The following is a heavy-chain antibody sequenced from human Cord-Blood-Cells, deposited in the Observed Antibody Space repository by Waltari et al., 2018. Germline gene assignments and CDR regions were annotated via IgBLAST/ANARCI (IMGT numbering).Heavy chain of an antibody. CDR1: GFTFSGSA. V-gene: IGHV3-73*02. CDR2: IRSKANSYAT. J-gene: IGHJ4*02. CDR3: TRHGTNWGYY. D-gene: IGHD7-27*01. Sequence: EVQLVESGGGLVQPGGSLKLSCAASGFTFSGSAMHWVRQASGKGMGWGGRIRSKANSYATAYAASVKGRFTISRDDSKNTAYLQMNSLKTEDTAVDYCTRHGTNWGYYWGQGTLVTVSS.